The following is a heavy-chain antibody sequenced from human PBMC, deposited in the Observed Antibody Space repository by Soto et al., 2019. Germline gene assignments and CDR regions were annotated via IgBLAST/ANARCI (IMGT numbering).Heavy chain of an antibody. J-gene: IGHJ6*03. CDR1: GFPFNSYQ. CDR2: ISSTGRYI. D-gene: IGHD3-10*01. CDR3: ARDGLLTFGEVLKIHYMAV. V-gene: IGHV3-21*01. Sequence: QLVETGGGLVKPGASLRLSCSTSGFPFNSYQMNWVRQAPGKGLQWVSSISSTGRYIYYADSVKGRFTISRDNANHSVFLIMDSLRADDTAVYYCARDGLLTFGEVLKIHYMAVWGKGTTVVVSS.